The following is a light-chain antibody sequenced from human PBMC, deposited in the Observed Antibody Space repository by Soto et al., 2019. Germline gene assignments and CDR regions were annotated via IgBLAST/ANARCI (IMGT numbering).Light chain of an antibody. CDR1: QSVSSY. V-gene: IGKV3-11*01. J-gene: IGKJ3*01. CDR2: DAS. CDR3: QQLSNWPGT. Sequence: EIVLTQSPATLSLSPGERATLSCRASQSVSSYLAWYQQKPGQAPRLLIYDASNRATGIPARFSGSGSGTFFPLPSAAQGPYDFAVYDCQQLSNWPGTFGPGTKGDI.